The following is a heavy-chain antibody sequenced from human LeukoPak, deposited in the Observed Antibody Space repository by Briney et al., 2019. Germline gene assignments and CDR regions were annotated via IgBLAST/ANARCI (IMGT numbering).Heavy chain of an antibody. CDR2: ISYSGST. CDR3: ARAPAYSGSYYADF. V-gene: IGHV4-59*01. D-gene: IGHD1-26*01. Sequence: PSETLSLTCTVSGDSISNYFWSWIRQPPGKGLEYIGYISYSGSTNYNPPLKSRVTISLDTSKNQFSLKLTSVTAADTAVYYCARAPAYSGSYYADFWGQGILVAVSS. CDR1: GDSISNYF. J-gene: IGHJ4*02.